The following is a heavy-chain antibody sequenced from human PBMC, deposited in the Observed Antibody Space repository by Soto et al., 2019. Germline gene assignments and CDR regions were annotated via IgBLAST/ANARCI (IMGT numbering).Heavy chain of an antibody. CDR2: IYYSGSV. CDR3: ARHGTALTAVNWFVS. J-gene: IGHJ5*01. CDR1: GGSITSGSFY. Sequence: QVQVQESGPGLVKPSETLSLTCIVSGGSITSGSFYWGWVRHSPGKGLEWIGSIYYSGSVFYNPSLESRVTISADVSRDQFSLKLTSVTAADTAVYYCARHGTALTAVNWFVSWGHGTLVTVSS. V-gene: IGHV4-39*01. D-gene: IGHD2-21*02.